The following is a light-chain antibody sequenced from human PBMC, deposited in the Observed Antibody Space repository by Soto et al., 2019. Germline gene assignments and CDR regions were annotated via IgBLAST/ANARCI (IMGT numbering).Light chain of an antibody. J-gene: IGLJ3*02. Sequence: SYELTQPSSVSVAPGQTARISCGGNDIASRSVHWFQQQPGQAPVLVVYKDRERPSGIPDRFSAFNSGDTATLTISGVEDGDEADYYCQVWDSHSDYLVFGGGTQLTVL. CDR2: KDR. CDR3: QVWDSHSDYLV. V-gene: IGLV3-21*02. CDR1: DIASRS.